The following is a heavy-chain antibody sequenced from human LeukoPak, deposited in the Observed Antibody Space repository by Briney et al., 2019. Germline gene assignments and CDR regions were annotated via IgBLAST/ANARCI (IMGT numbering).Heavy chain of an antibody. CDR3: AKTKNYYSYYLDV. V-gene: IGHV1-46*01. Sequence: ASVKVSCKASGYTFTSYYMHWVRQAPGQGLEWMGIINPSGGSTSYAQKFQGRVTMTRDMSTSTVYMELNRLRSDGTAVYYCAKTKNYYSYYLDVWGKGTTVTVSS. CDR2: INPSGGST. CDR1: GYTFTSYY. J-gene: IGHJ6*03. D-gene: IGHD1-14*01.